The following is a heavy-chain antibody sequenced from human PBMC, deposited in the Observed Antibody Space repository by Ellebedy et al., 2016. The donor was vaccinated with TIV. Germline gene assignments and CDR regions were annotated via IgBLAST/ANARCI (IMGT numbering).Heavy chain of an antibody. V-gene: IGHV4-39*07. CDR3: ARVRQTYYYGSGSYYWFDP. CDR1: GGSISSSSYY. CDR2: IYYSGST. D-gene: IGHD3-10*01. J-gene: IGHJ5*02. Sequence: SCTVSGGSISSSSYYWGWIRQPPGKGLEWIGSIYYSGSTYYNPSLKSRVTISVDTSKNQFSLKLSSVTAADTAVYYCARVRQTYYYGSGSYYWFDPWGQGTLVTVSS.